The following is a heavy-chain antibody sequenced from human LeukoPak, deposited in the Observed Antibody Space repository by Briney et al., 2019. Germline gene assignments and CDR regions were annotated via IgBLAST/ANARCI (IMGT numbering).Heavy chain of an antibody. CDR3: ARDPYSGSYWSYYYYYMDV. J-gene: IGHJ6*03. D-gene: IGHD1-26*01. V-gene: IGHV3-21*01. CDR1: GFSFSSYN. CDR2: ITTSSTYI. Sequence: PGGSLRLSCAASGFSFSSYNMDWVRQTPGKGLEWISSITTSSTYIFYADSVKGRFTISRDNAKNSLYLQMNSLGPEDTAVYFCARDPYSGSYWSYYYYYMDVWGKGTTVTVSS.